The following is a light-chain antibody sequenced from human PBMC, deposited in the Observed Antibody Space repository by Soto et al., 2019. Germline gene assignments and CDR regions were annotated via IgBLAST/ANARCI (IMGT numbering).Light chain of an antibody. CDR1: SSNLGAGYD. Sequence: QSVLTQPPSVSGAPGQRVTISCSGSSSNLGAGYDVQWYRQFPGTAPKLLIYANSVRPSGVPDRFSGSKSGTSASLAITGLQAEDEADYYCSSYTSSTNYVFGTGTKVTVL. V-gene: IGLV1-40*01. J-gene: IGLJ1*01. CDR3: SSYTSSTNYV. CDR2: ANS.